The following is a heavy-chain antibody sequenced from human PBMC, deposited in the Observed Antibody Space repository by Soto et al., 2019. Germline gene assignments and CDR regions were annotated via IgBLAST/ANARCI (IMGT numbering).Heavy chain of an antibody. V-gene: IGHV4-59*01. D-gene: IGHD2-15*01. CDR2: LYYSGNT. J-gene: IGHJ4*02. CDR3: ARVGGVAARTFDY. Sequence: QVQLQESGPGVVKPSETLSLTCTVSGGSISPFYWSWVRQPPGKGLEWIGYLYYSGNTNYNPSLKIRVTISVDASKNQVSLRLTSVTAADTAVYYCARVGGVAARTFDYWGQGTVVTVSS. CDR1: GGSISPFY.